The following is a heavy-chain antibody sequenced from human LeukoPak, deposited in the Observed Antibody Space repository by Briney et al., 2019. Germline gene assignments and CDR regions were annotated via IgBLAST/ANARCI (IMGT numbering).Heavy chain of an antibody. Sequence: GGSLRLSCAASGFTFSDHYMDWVRQAPGKGLEWVGRSRNKANSHTTEYAASVKGGFTISRDDSKNSLFLQMNSLKTEDTAVYYCARGEVGYCSRTTCYGFDYWGQGTLVTVSS. D-gene: IGHD2-2*01. CDR3: ARGEVGYCSRTTCYGFDY. J-gene: IGHJ4*02. V-gene: IGHV3-72*01. CDR1: GFTFSDHY. CDR2: SRNKANSHTT.